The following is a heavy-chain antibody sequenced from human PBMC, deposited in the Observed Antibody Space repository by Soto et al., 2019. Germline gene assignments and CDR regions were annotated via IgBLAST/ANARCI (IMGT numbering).Heavy chain of an antibody. CDR3: AKVVIATPTYYSDY. Sequence: GGSLRLSCAASGVTFSSYAMSWVRQAPGKGLEWVSAISGSGGSTYYADSVKGRFTISRDNSKNTLYLQMNSLRAEDTAVYYCAKVVIATPTYYSDYWGQGTLVTVSS. CDR1: GVTFSSYA. V-gene: IGHV3-23*01. CDR2: ISGSGGST. J-gene: IGHJ4*02. D-gene: IGHD2-21*01.